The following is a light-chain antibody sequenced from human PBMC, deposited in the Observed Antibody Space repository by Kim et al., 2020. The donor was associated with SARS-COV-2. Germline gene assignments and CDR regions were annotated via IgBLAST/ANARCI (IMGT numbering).Light chain of an antibody. V-gene: IGKV1-9*01. CDR2: LSP. Sequence: PSVGDRVTITCRASQGVSIFLSLYQQKPGNAPRFLFYLSPTWKSSAQSRFSASGSGTEFTLTISSLQPEDLAPYYCQQLHSYLYTFGQGTKLEI. J-gene: IGKJ2*01. CDR3: QQLHSYLYT. CDR1: QGVSIF.